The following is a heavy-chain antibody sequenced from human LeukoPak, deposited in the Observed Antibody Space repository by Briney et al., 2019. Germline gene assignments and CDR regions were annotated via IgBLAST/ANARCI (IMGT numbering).Heavy chain of an antibody. D-gene: IGHD3-10*02. CDR3: AREGLYSENWFDP. V-gene: IGHV4-61*02. Sequence: SETLSLTCTVSGGSISNGSYYWSWIRQPAGKGLEWIGRIYTSGSTNYNPSLKSRVTISVDTSKNQFSLKLSSVTAPDTAVYYCAREGLYSENWFDPWGQGTLVTVSS. CDR1: GGSISNGSYY. CDR2: IYTSGST. J-gene: IGHJ5*02.